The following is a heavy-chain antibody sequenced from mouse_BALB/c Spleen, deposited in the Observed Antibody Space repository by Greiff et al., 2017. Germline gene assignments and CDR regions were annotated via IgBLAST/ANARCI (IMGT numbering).Heavy chain of an antibody. Sequence: QVQLQQSGAELVRPGTSVKVSCKASGYAFTNYLIEWVKQRPGQGLEWIGVINPGSGGTNYNEKFKGKATLTADKSSSTAYMQLSSLTSDDSAVYFCACGSSYLGDYAMDYWGQGTSVTVSS. CDR2: INPGSGGT. CDR1: GYAFTNYL. D-gene: IGHD1-1*01. CDR3: ACGSSYLGDYAMDY. V-gene: IGHV1-54*01. J-gene: IGHJ4*01.